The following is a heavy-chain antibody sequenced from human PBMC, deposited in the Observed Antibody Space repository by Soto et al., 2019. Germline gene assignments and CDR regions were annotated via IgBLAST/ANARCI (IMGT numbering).Heavy chain of an antibody. J-gene: IGHJ5*02. D-gene: IGHD5-12*01. Sequence: SETLSLTCSVLGGSISNFYWSWIRQPPGKGLEWIGYIYYSGSTNYNPSLKSRVTISVDTSKNQFSLSLTSVTAADTAVYYCARGRGYSYGLDPWGQGTLVTVSS. V-gene: IGHV4-59*08. CDR1: GGSISNFY. CDR3: ARGRGYSYGLDP. CDR2: IYYSGST.